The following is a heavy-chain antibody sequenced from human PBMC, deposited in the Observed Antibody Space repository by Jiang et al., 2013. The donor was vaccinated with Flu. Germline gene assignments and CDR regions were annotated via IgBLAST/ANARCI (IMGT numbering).Heavy chain of an antibody. CDR2: INPNSGGT. V-gene: IGHV1-2*02. CDR3: ARDHGRRYCSGGSCYPGY. D-gene: IGHD2-15*01. J-gene: IGHJ4*02. CDR1: GYTFTGYY. Sequence: SGAEVKKPGASVKVSCKASGYTFTGYYMHWVRQAPGQGLEWMGWINPNSGGTNYAQKFQGRVTMTRDTSISTAYMELSRLRSDDTAVYYCARDHGRRYCSGGSCYPGYWGQGTLVTVSS.